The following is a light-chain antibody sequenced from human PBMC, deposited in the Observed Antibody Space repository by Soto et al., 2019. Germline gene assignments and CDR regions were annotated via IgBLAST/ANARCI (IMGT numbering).Light chain of an antibody. Sequence: EIMMTQSPVTLSVSPGERATLSCRASQSVNSNLAWYQQKPGQAPRLLIYGASTKATGIPASFIGNGSGTEFTLTVSSLQPEDFAVYYCQQYNNWSFTFGPGTKVDIK. CDR3: QQYNNWSFT. CDR1: QSVNSN. V-gene: IGKV3-15*01. J-gene: IGKJ3*01. CDR2: GAS.